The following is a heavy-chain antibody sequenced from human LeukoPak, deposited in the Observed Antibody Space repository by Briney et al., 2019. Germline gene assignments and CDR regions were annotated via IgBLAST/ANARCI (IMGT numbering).Heavy chain of an antibody. CDR3: ARERGYCSSTSCYRDGLDY. J-gene: IGHJ4*02. D-gene: IGHD2-2*01. V-gene: IGHV4-38-2*02. CDR1: GYSIISGYY. Sequence: SGTLALNSAASGYSIISGYYCGWLRQPPGKGLESSATIYRSGITYYNPSLKCRVTISVDTSKNQLSLKLSSVNAADTAVYYCARERGYCSSTSCYRDGLDYWGQGTLVTVSS. CDR2: IYRSGIT.